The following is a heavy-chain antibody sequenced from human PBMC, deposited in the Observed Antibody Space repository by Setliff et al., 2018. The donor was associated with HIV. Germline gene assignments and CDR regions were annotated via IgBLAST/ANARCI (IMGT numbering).Heavy chain of an antibody. Sequence: PLETLSLTCTVSGGSISSYYWSWIRQPPGKGLEWIGYIYYSGSTNYNPSLKSRVTISVDTSKNQFSLKLSSVTAADTAVYYCARLPDYWGQGTLVTVSS. CDR1: GGSISSYY. V-gene: IGHV4-59*08. CDR3: ARLPDY. J-gene: IGHJ4*02. CDR2: IYYSGST.